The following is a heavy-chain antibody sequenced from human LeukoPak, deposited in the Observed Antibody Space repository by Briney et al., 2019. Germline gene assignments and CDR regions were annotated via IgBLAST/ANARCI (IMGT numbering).Heavy chain of an antibody. CDR2: ISGSGGST. D-gene: IGHD3-22*01. V-gene: IGHV3-23*01. Sequence: GGSLRLSCAASGFTLSSYAMSWVRQAPGKGLEWVSAISGSGGSTYYADSVKGRFTISRDNSKNTLYLQMNSLRAEDTAVYYCAKEAPGTVVVVIQYYFDYWGQGTLVTVSS. J-gene: IGHJ4*02. CDR3: AKEAPGTVVVVIQYYFDY. CDR1: GFTLSSYA.